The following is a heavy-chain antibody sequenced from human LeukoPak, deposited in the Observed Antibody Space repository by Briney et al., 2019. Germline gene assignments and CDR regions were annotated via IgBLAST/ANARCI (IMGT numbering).Heavy chain of an antibody. J-gene: IGHJ5*01. CDR2: ISTNGGNT. Sequence: PGGSLRLSCPASGFTFSSYAMHWVRQAPGKGLQYVSAISTNGGNTYYADSVEGRFTISRDNSKNTLYLQMSSLRPEDTAVYYCVKGKGYYGSGSPDSWGQGTLVTVSS. V-gene: IGHV3-64D*09. CDR1: GFTFSSYA. D-gene: IGHD3-10*01. CDR3: VKGKGYYGSGSPDS.